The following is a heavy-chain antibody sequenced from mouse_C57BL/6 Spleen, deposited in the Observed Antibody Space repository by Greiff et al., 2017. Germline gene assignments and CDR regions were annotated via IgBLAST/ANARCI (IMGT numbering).Heavy chain of an antibody. CDR1: GYTFTSYW. CDR2: IDPSDSYT. CDR3: ARGGVGITTVEGFAY. D-gene: IGHD1-1*01. V-gene: IGHV1-59*01. Sequence: QVQLQQPGAELVRPGTSVKLSCKAFGYTFTSYWMHWVKQRPGQGLEWIGVIDPSDSYTNYNQKFKGKATLTVDTSSSTAYMQLSSLTSEDSAVYYCARGGVGITTVEGFAYWGQGTLVTVSA. J-gene: IGHJ3*01.